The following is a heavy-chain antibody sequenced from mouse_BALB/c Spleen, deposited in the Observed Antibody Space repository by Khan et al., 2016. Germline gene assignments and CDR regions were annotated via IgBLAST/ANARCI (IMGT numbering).Heavy chain of an antibody. D-gene: IGHD1-1*01. CDR1: GYTFTNYG. J-gene: IGHJ3*01. Sequence: QIQLVQSGPELKKPGETVRISCKASGYTFTNYGMNWVKQAPGKGLKWMGWINTYTGEPTYADDFKGRFAFSLETSASTAYLQINNLKNEDTATYFCASPDYGSSRGFAYWGQGTLVTVSA. CDR2: INTYTGEP. CDR3: ASPDYGSSRGFAY. V-gene: IGHV9-3-1*01.